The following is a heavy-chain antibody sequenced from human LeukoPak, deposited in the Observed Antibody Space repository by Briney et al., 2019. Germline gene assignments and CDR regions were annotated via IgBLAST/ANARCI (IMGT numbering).Heavy chain of an antibody. CDR2: ISSSSSYI. CDR3: ARSIYCGGDCYLTGAFDI. J-gene: IGHJ3*02. V-gene: IGHV3-21*01. Sequence: GGSLRLSCAVSGFTFSSFSMNWVRQAPGKGLEWVSSISSSSSYIYYADSVKGRFTISRDNAKNSLYLQMNSLRAEDTAVYYCARSIYCGGDCYLTGAFDIWGQGTMVTVSS. CDR1: GFTFSSFS. D-gene: IGHD2-21*02.